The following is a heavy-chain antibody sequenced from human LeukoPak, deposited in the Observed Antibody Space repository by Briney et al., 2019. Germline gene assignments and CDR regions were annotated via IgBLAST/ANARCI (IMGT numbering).Heavy chain of an antibody. J-gene: IGHJ4*02. CDR2: ISSDSGAI. Sequence: GGSLRLSCAASGFTFSTYMMNWVRQAPGKGLEWLSYISSDSGAIYCADSVQGRFTIFRDNAQKSLYLQMNSLRVEDTAVYYCVRELAYWGQGALVTVSS. D-gene: IGHD1-1*01. CDR1: GFTFSTYM. V-gene: IGHV3-48*01. CDR3: VRELAY.